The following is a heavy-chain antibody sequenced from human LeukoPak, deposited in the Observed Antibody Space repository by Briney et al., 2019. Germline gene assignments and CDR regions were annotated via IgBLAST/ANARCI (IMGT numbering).Heavy chain of an antibody. CDR1: GFTFDDYS. Sequence: GGSLRLSCAASGFTFDDYSMNWVRQAPGKGLEWVSCISSSSSSIYYADSVKGRFTISRDNSKNSLYLQMNSLRAEDTAVYYCASRGRERLEFWGQGTLVTVSS. J-gene: IGHJ4*02. D-gene: IGHD1-26*01. V-gene: IGHV3-48*04. CDR2: ISSSSSSI. CDR3: ASRGRERLEF.